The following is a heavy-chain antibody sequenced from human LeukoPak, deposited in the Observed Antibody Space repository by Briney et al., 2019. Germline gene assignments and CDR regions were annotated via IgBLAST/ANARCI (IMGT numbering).Heavy chain of an antibody. CDR3: ASTEWNYAS. D-gene: IGHD1-7*01. V-gene: IGHV4-59*08. CDR2: IHYSRST. J-gene: IGHJ4*02. Sequence: PSETLSLTCTVSGGSITSYYWSWMRQPPGKGLEWIGYIHYSRSTNYNASLKSRVTIALDTSRTQFSLKLTSVTAADTAVYYCASTEWNYASWGQGTLVTVSS. CDR1: GGSITSYY.